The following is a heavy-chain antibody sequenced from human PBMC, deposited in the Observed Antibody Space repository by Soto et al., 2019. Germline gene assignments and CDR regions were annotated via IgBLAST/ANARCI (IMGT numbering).Heavy chain of an antibody. CDR1: GGSFSGYY. CDR3: ARGRNLPKLAPDY. V-gene: IGHV4-34*01. Sequence: QVQLQQWGAGLLKPSETLSLTCAVYGGSFSGYYWSWIRQPPGKGLEWIGEINHSGSTNYNPSLKSRVTISVDTSKHQFSLKLSSVTAADTAVYYCARGRNLPKLAPDYWGQGTLVTVSS. CDR2: INHSGST. D-gene: IGHD1-7*01. J-gene: IGHJ4*02.